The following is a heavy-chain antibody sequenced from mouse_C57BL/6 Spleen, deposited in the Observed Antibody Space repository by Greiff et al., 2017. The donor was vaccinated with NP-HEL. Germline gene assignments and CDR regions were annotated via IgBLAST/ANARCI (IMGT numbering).Heavy chain of an antibody. Sequence: VQLQQPGAELVMPGASVKLSCKASGYTFTSYWMHWVKQRPGQGLEWIGEIDPSDSYTNYNQKFKGKSTLTVDKSSSTAYMQLSSLTAEDSAVYYCARSLTAYYAMDYWGQVTSVTVSS. D-gene: IGHD1-2*01. J-gene: IGHJ4*01. CDR2: IDPSDSYT. V-gene: IGHV1-69*01. CDR3: ARSLTAYYAMDY. CDR1: GYTFTSYW.